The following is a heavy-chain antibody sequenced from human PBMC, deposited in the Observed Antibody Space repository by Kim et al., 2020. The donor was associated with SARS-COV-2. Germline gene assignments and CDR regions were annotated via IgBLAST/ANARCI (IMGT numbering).Heavy chain of an antibody. J-gene: IGHJ4*02. CDR3: ARVVGISTIFGVVIETYFDY. Sequence: SETLSLTCTVSGGSISSGGYYWSWIPQHPGKGLEWIGYIYYSGSTYYNPSLKSRVTISVDTSKNQFSLKLSSVTAADTAVYYCARVVGISTIFGVVIETYFDYWGQGTLVTVSS. CDR1: GGSISSGGYY. V-gene: IGHV4-31*03. D-gene: IGHD3-3*01. CDR2: IYYSGST.